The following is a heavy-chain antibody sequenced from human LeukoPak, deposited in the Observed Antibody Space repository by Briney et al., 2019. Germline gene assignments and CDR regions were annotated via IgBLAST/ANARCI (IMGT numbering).Heavy chain of an antibody. J-gene: IGHJ3*02. CDR1: GGSISYY. V-gene: IGHV4-59*01. D-gene: IGHD5-12*01. CDR3: TRGGFTFFDI. Sequence: PSETLSLTCTVSGGSISYYWTWIRQPPGKGLDWIGYIYYAGSTSYNPSLNSRVTISLDTSKKQFSLKLTSVTAADTAVYYCTRGGFTFFDIWGQRTMVTVSS. CDR2: IYYAGST.